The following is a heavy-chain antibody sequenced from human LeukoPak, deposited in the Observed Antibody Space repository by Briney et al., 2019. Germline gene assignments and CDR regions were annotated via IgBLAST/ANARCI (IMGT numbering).Heavy chain of an antibody. D-gene: IGHD6-13*01. V-gene: IGHV3-30-3*01. J-gene: IGHJ6*02. CDR2: ISYDGSNK. Sequence: GGSLRLSCAAPGFTFSSYAMHWVRQAPGEGLEWVAVISYDGSNKYYADSVKGRFTISRDNSKNTLYLQMNSLRAEDTAVYYCARDRRGYSSSWYVGLYDGMDVWGQGTTVTVSS. CDR1: GFTFSSYA. CDR3: ARDRRGYSSSWYVGLYDGMDV.